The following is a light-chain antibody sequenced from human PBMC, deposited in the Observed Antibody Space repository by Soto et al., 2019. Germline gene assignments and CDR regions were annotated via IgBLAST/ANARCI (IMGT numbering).Light chain of an antibody. Sequence: DIQVTQSPSSLSASVGDRITITCRTSQGIRDFINWYQKKPGIAPKLLIHSASRLQSGVTTTFSATGYGTDFTLTISSLQPEDFATYFCQQSFNLPWTFGQGTKVEIK. CDR3: QQSFNLPWT. J-gene: IGKJ1*01. V-gene: IGKV1-39*01. CDR2: SAS. CDR1: QGIRDF.